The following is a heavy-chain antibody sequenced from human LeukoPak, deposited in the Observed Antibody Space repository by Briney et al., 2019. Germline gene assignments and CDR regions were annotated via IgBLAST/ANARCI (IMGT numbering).Heavy chain of an antibody. CDR1: GFIFSRYS. Sequence: GGSLRLSCAASGFIFSRYSMNWVRQAPGKGLEWVSYISTRNSSMYYADSVKGRFTISRDNAKNSLYLQMNSLRDEDTAVYYCARGATVTSPFDYWGQGTLVTVSS. J-gene: IGHJ4*02. CDR3: ARGATVTSPFDY. V-gene: IGHV3-48*02. CDR2: ISTRNSSM. D-gene: IGHD4-17*01.